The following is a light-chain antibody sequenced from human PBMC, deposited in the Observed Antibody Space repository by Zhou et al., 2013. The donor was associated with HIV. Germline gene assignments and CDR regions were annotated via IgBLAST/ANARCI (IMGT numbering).Light chain of an antibody. CDR3: QQYGRSHT. J-gene: IGKJ2*01. Sequence: EIVLTQSPGTLSLSPGERATLSCRASQSVNNDYVAWYQQKPGQAPRLLIYAASSRATGIPDKFSGSGSGTDFTLTISRLEPDDFAVYYCQQYGRSHTFGQGTRLDI. CDR2: AAS. V-gene: IGKV3-20*01. CDR1: QSVNNDY.